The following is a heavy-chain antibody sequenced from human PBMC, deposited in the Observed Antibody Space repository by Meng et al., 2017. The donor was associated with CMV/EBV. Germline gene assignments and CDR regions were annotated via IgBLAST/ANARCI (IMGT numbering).Heavy chain of an antibody. D-gene: IGHD3-9*01. Sequence: ASVKVSCKASGYTFTSYGISWMRQAPGQGLEWMGWISAYNGNTNYAQKLQGRVTMTTDTSTSTAYMELRSLRSDDTAVYYCARNAFGNDILSYFDYWGQGTLVTVSS. CDR2: ISAYNGNT. CDR3: ARNAFGNDILSYFDY. CDR1: GYTFTSYG. J-gene: IGHJ4*02. V-gene: IGHV1-18*01.